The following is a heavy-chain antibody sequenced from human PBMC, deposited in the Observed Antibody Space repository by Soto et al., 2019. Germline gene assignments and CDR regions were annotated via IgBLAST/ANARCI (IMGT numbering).Heavy chain of an antibody. CDR1: GGTFSSYA. D-gene: IGHD3-3*01. Sequence: SVKVSCKASGGTFSSYAISGVRQAPGQGLEWMGGIIPIFGTANYAQKFQGRVTITANKSTSTAYMELSSLRSEDTAVYYCARSIFGVVIIHYCYYYGMDVWGQGTPVTSP. V-gene: IGHV1-69*06. CDR3: ARSIFGVVIIHYCYYYGMDV. CDR2: IIPIFGTA. J-gene: IGHJ6*02.